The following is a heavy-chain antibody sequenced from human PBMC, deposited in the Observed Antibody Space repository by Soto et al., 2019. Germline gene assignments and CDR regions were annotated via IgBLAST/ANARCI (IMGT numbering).Heavy chain of an antibody. D-gene: IGHD2-2*01. CDR3: ARGGDIVVVPADYTREYFDY. V-gene: IGHV3-30-3*01. Sequence: QVQLVESGGGVVQPGRSLRLSCAASGFTFSSYAMHWVRQAPGKGLEWVAVISYDGSNKYYADSVKGRFTISRDNSKDTLYLQMNSRRAEDTAVYYCARGGDIVVVPADYTREYFDYWGQGTLVTVSS. CDR2: ISYDGSNK. J-gene: IGHJ4*02. CDR1: GFTFSSYA.